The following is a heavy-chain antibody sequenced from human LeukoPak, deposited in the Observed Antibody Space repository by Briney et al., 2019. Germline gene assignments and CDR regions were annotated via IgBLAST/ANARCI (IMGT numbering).Heavy chain of an antibody. CDR3: ARAGSITMIHWAFDI. CDR2: INPSGGST. J-gene: IGHJ3*02. D-gene: IGHD3-22*01. Sequence: ASVKVSCKASGNTFTNDYVHWVRQAPGQGLEWMGIINPSGGSTTYAQKFQGRVTMTRDTSASTVYMELSSLRSADTAIYYCARAGSITMIHWAFDIWGQGTVVTVSS. CDR1: GNTFTNDY. V-gene: IGHV1-46*01.